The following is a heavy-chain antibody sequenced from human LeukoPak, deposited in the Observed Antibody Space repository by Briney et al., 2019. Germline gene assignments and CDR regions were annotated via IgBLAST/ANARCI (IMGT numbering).Heavy chain of an antibody. D-gene: IGHD6-19*01. CDR3: ARSTSGYFDY. CDR1: GGSISSYY. V-gene: IGHV4-4*09. CDR2: IYTSGST. Sequence: PSETLSLTCTVSGGSISSYYWSWIRQPPGKGLEWIGYIYTSGSTNYNPSLKSRVTMSVDTSMNQFSLKLSSVTAADTAVYYCARSTSGYFDYWGQGTLVTVSS. J-gene: IGHJ4*02.